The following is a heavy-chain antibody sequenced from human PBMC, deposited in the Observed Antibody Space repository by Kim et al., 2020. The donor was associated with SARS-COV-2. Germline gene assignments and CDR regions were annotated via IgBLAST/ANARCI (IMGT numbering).Heavy chain of an antibody. CDR1: GGTFSRYA. Sequence: SVKVSCTASGGTFSRYAISWVRQAPGQGLEWMGGIIPMFGTPKYAQKFQGRVTITADESTSTAYMQLSSLISEDTAVYYCATTDQRITMIEYDYWYLDLWGRGTLVTVSS. CDR2: IIPMFGTP. D-gene: IGHD3-22*01. J-gene: IGHJ2*01. V-gene: IGHV1-69*13. CDR3: ATTDQRITMIEYDYWYLDL.